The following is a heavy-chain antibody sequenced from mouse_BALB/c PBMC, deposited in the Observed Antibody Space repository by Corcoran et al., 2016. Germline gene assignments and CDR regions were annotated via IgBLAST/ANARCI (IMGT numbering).Heavy chain of an antibody. CDR3: LSGYGNYYLDY. CDR2: IYPGSGNT. CDR1: GYTFTDYY. J-gene: IGHJ2*01. D-gene: IGHD2-10*02. V-gene: IGHV1-84*02. Sequence: QIQLQQSGPELVKPGASVKISCKASGYTFTDYYINWVKQKPGQGLEWIGWIYPGSGNTKYNEKFKGKATLKVDTSSSTAYMQLSSLTSEDPAVYFCLSGYGNYYLDYGGQGTTPTASS.